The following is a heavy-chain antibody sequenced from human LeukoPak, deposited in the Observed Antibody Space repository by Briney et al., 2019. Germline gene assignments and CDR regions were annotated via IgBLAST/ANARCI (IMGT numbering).Heavy chain of an antibody. CDR3: ARGQSSWYGFSY. D-gene: IGHD6-13*01. J-gene: IGHJ4*02. CDR1: GCTLTSYG. CDR2: ISAYNGNT. V-gene: IGHV1-18*01. Sequence: ASVKVSCKASGCTLTSYGISWVRQAPGQGLEWMGCISAYNGNTNYAQKLQGRVTMTTDTSTSTAYMELRSLRSDDTAVYYCARGQSSWYGFSYWGQGTLVTVSS.